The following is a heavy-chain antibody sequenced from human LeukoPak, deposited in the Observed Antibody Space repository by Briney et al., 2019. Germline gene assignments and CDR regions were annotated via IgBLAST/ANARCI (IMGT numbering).Heavy chain of an antibody. J-gene: IGHJ5*02. CDR2: ISGSGGST. CDR1: GFTFSSYA. CDR3: AKDNRGDYSSSWGNWFDP. V-gene: IGHV3-23*01. Sequence: GGSLRLSCAASGFTFSSYAMSWVRQAPGKGLEWVSAISGSGGSTYYADSVKGRFTISRDNSKNTLYLQMNSLRAEDTAVYYCAKDNRGDYSSSWGNWFDPWGQGTLVTVSS. D-gene: IGHD6-13*01.